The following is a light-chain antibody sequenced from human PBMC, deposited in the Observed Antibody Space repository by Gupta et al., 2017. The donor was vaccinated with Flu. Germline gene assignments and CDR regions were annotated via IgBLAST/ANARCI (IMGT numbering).Light chain of an antibody. V-gene: IGKV2-28*01. CDR2: LGS. Sequence: ISCRSTQSLLHSTGYNLFAWFLLKPGQSPQLLASLGSHRASGVPDRFSAIGSGTDFTLKISRVEAEDVGLYYCMQSLQWPWTFGQGTRVEIK. CDR1: QSLLHSTGYNL. J-gene: IGKJ1*01. CDR3: MQSLQWPWT.